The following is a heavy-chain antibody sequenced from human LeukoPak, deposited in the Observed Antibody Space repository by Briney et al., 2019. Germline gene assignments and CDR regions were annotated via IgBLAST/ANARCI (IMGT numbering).Heavy chain of an antibody. Sequence: SETLSLTCAVYGGSFTGYYWNWIRQPPGKGLEWIGEISHSGSTDYNPSLKSRVTISVDTSKNQFSLKLISVTAADTAVYYCARSRYHCDIVPTMNDFWGQGTLVTVSS. CDR2: ISHSGST. J-gene: IGHJ4*02. V-gene: IGHV4-34*01. D-gene: IGHD5-12*01. CDR1: GGSFTGYY. CDR3: ARSRYHCDIVPTMNDF.